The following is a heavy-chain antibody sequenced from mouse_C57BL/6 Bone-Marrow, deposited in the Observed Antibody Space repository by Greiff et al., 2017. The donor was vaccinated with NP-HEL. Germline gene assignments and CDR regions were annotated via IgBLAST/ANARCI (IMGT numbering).Heavy chain of an antibody. D-gene: IGHD3-1*01. CDR1: GFTFSSYG. J-gene: IGHJ3*01. CDR3: ARRGLLIWFAY. CDR2: ISSGGSYT. Sequence: EVQRVESGGDLVKPGGSLKLSCAASGFTFSSYGMSWVRQTPDKRLEWVATISSGGSYTYYPDSVKGRFTISRDNAKKTLYLQMSSLKSEDTAMYYGARRGLLIWFAYWGQGTLVTVSA. V-gene: IGHV5-6*01.